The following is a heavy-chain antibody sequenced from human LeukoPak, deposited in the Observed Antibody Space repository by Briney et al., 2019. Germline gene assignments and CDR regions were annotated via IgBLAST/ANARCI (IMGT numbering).Heavy chain of an antibody. D-gene: IGHD2-2*01. J-gene: IGHJ3*02. CDR1: GFTFTSSA. CDR2: IVVGSGNT. V-gene: IGHV1-58*01. CDR3: AARYCSSTSCLLGGYAFDI. Sequence: SVKVSCKASGFTFTSSAVQWVRQARGQRLEWIGWIVVGSGNTNYAQKFQERVTITRDMSTSTAYMELSSLRSEGTAVYYCAARYCSSTSCLLGGYAFDIWGQGTMVTVSS.